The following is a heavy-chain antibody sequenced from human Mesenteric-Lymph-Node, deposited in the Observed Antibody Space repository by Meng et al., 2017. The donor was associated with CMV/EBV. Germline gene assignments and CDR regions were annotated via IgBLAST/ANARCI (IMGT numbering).Heavy chain of an antibody. CDR2: INHSGST. Sequence: SLSGYYWSWIRQPPGKGLEWIGEINHSGSTNYNPSLKSRVTISVDTSKNQFSLKLSSVTAADTAVYYCARGTYDFWSGYRHNWFDPWGQGTLVTVSS. V-gene: IGHV4-34*01. D-gene: IGHD3-3*01. CDR1: SLSGYY. CDR3: ARGTYDFWSGYRHNWFDP. J-gene: IGHJ5*02.